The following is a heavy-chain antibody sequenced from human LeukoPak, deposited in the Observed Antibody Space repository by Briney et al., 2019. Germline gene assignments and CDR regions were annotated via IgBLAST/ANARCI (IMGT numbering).Heavy chain of an antibody. D-gene: IGHD1-1*01. V-gene: IGHV3-74*01. CDR1: VFTFSSYG. CDR2: INSDGSST. J-gene: IGHJ4*02. CDR3: ARVGSWKYFDY. Sequence: GGSLRLSCAASVFTFSSYGMHCVRQAPGKGLVWVSRINSDGSSTSYADSVKGRFTISRDNAKNTLYLQMNSLRAEDTAVYYCARVGSWKYFDYWGQGTLVTVSS.